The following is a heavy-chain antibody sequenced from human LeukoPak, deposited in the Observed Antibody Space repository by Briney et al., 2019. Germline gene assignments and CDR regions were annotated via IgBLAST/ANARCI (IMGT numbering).Heavy chain of an antibody. CDR1: GFTFGTCA. J-gene: IGHJ4*02. V-gene: IGHV3-23*01. Sequence: RPGGSLRLSCAASGFTFGTCAMSWVRQAPGKGLEWVSVIGPSGGSTYYADSVKGRFTVSRDNSKNTLYLQMNSLRAEDTAVYYCAKAQHCSGGSCYRDWGQGTLVTVSS. CDR2: IGPSGGST. D-gene: IGHD2-15*01. CDR3: AKAQHCSGGSCYRD.